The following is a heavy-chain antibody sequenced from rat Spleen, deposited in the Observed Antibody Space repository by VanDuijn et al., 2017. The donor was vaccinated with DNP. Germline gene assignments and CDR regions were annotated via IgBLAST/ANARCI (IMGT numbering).Heavy chain of an antibody. Sequence: EVQLVESGGGLMQPGGSLKLSCAASKFTFSDYNMAWVRQAPTKGLECVAYISYDGGSTYYGDTVKGRFTISRDNAKSTLYLQMNSLRSEDMATYYCVRWNSGHFDYWGQGVMVTVST. D-gene: IGHD4-3*01. J-gene: IGHJ2*01. CDR1: KFTFSDYN. CDR3: VRWNSGHFDY. V-gene: IGHV5-22*01. CDR2: ISYDGGST.